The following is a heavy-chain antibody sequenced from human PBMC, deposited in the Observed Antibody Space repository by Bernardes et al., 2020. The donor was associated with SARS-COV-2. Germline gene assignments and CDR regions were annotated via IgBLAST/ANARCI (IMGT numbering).Heavy chain of an antibody. CDR3: ARDRQGRFLEWLIAEAVDAFDI. D-gene: IGHD3-3*01. CDR1: GFAFSSYW. V-gene: IGHV3-7*01. Sequence: GGSLRLSCGASGFAFSSYWMSWVRQAPGKGLEWVANIKQDGSEQYYLDSVKGRFTISRDNAKNSLYLQMNSLRAEDTAVYYCARDRQGRFLEWLIAEAVDAFDIWGQGTMVTVSS. CDR2: IKQDGSEQ. J-gene: IGHJ3*02.